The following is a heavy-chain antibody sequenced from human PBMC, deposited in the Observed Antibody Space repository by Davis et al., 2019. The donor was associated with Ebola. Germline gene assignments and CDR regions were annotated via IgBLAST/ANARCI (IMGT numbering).Heavy chain of an antibody. J-gene: IGHJ4*02. CDR3: ASGGHYGVPLADY. V-gene: IGHV3-48*03. CDR2: ISSVGSTI. CDR1: GFIFSNYE. D-gene: IGHD4-17*01. Sequence: GESLKISCAASGFIFSNYEMNWVRQAPGKGLEWISYISSVGSTIYYADSVKGRFTISRDNAKNSLSLQMNSLRAEDTAVYYCASGGHYGVPLADYWGQGTLVTVSS.